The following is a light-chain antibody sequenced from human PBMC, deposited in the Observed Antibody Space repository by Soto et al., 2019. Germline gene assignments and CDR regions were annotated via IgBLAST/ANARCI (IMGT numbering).Light chain of an antibody. CDR1: QSVLYSSNNKNY. CDR2: WAS. Sequence: MSKSKKILAVSLGERATINCKSSQSVLYSSNNKNYLAWYQQKPGQPPKLLISWASTRESGVPGRFSGSGSETDFTLTISSLQAEDVAIYYCQQYYSIPLTFGGGTKVAIK. J-gene: IGKJ4*01. CDR3: QQYYSIPLT. V-gene: IGKV4-1*01.